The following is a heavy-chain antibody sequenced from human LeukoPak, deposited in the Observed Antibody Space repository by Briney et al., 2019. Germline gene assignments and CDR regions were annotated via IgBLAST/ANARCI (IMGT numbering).Heavy chain of an antibody. CDR3: ARMTVSGRDNWFDP. Sequence: ASVKVFCKASGYTFTSNDINWVRQAPGQGLEWMGWLNPNSGHTGYAQKFQGRVTITRDTSINTAYMELTSLTSEDTAVYYCARMTVSGRDNWFDPWGQGTLVTVSS. CDR2: LNPNSGHT. CDR1: GYTFTSND. J-gene: IGHJ5*02. V-gene: IGHV1-8*01. D-gene: IGHD6-19*01.